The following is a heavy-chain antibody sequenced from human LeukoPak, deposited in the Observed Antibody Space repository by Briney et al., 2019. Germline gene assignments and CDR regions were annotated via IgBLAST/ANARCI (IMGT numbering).Heavy chain of an antibody. D-gene: IGHD6-13*01. CDR3: ARGSQQDYYYYYYMDV. V-gene: IGHV1-46*01. CDR1: GYTFTSYY. Sequence: ASVKVSCKASGYTFTSYYMHWVRQAPGQELEWMGIINPSGGSTSYAQKFQGRVTMTRDMSTSTVYMELSSLRSEDTAVYYCARGSQQDYYYYYYMDVWGKGTTVTVSS. J-gene: IGHJ6*03. CDR2: INPSGGST.